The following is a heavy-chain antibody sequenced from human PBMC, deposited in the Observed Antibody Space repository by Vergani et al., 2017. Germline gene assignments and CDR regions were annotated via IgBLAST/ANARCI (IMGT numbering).Heavy chain of an antibody. CDR3: ARSITILREFDF. D-gene: IGHD3-10*01. CDR2: IFPGDSDT. CDR1: GYSFINHW. Sequence: EVQLVQSGAEVKKPGESLRISCKGSGYSFINHWIAWVRQMPGKGLEWMGIIFPGDSDTRYSPSFQGQVTISADKSISTAYLQWSSLKASDTAMYYCARSITILREFDFWGQGTLVTVSS. J-gene: IGHJ4*02. V-gene: IGHV5-51*01.